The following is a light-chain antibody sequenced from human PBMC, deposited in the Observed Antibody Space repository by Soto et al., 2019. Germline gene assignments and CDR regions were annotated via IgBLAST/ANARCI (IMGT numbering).Light chain of an antibody. CDR3: QVWDITSDQYL. V-gene: IGLV3-21*02. CDR1: NIASKS. Sequence: SYELTQPPSVSVAPGQTASLTCGGNNIASKSVHWYQQRPGQAPVLVLYDDTNRPSGIPERFSGSNSGSTATLTISSVEAGDEADYFCQVWDITSDQYLFGTGTQLTVL. J-gene: IGLJ1*01. CDR2: DDT.